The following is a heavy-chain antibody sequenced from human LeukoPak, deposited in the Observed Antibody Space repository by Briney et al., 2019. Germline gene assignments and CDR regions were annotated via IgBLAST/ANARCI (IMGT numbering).Heavy chain of an antibody. V-gene: IGHV5-51*01. CDR1: GYSFTSYW. CDR3: ARHPTSDYGDYVFDY. Sequence: ESMYLSCNGSGYSFTSYWIGWVRQIPGPGLEWMGVIYPGGSDTCYSPSFQGQVTISVDKSISTAYLQWSSLKASDTAMYYCARHPTSDYGDYVFDYWGQGTLVTVSS. J-gene: IGHJ4*02. D-gene: IGHD4-17*01. CDR2: IYPGGSDT.